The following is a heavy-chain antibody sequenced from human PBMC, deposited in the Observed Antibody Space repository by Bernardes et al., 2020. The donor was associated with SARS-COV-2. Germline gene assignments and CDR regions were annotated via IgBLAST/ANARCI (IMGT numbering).Heavy chain of an antibody. V-gene: IGHV4-59*08. CDR2: IYYSGST. D-gene: IGHD3-16*02. CDR3: ARHEGDYVWGSYRSHFDY. CDR1: GGSISSYY. J-gene: IGHJ4*02. Sequence: SLSLTCTVSGGSISSYYWSWIRQPPGKGLEWIGYIYYSGSTNYNPSLKSRVTISVDTSKNQFSLKLSSVTAADTAVYYCARHEGDYVWGSYRSHFDYWGQGTLVTVSS.